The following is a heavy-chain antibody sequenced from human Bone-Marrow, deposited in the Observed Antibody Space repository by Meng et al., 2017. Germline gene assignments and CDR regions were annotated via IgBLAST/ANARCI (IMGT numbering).Heavy chain of an antibody. V-gene: IGHV1-18*01. CDR1: GYTFTSYG. Sequence: ASVKVSCKTSGYTFTSYGISWVRQAPGQGLEWMGWISGYNGHTDYLEKFQGRVTMTTDTSTSTAYMELRSLTSDDTAVYYCARDDSGANPDFAYWGQGTLVTVSS. D-gene: IGHD4/OR15-4a*01. J-gene: IGHJ4*02. CDR3: ARDDSGANPDFAY. CDR2: ISGYNGHT.